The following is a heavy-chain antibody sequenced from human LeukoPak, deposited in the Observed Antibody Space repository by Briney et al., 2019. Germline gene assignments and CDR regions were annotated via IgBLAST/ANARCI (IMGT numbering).Heavy chain of an antibody. J-gene: IGHJ4*02. CDR2: IKQDGSEK. V-gene: IGHV3-7*01. D-gene: IGHD6-6*01. CDR1: GFTFSSYW. Sequence: PGGSLRLSCAASGFTFSSYWMSWVRQAPGKGLEWVANIKQDGSEKYYVDSVKGRLTISRDNAKNLLYLQMNSLRAEDTAVYYCARDLEGELGGYWGQGTLVTVSS. CDR3: ARDLEGELGGY.